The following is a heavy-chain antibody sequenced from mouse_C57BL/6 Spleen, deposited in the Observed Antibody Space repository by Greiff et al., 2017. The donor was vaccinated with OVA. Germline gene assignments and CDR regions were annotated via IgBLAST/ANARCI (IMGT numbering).Heavy chain of an antibody. CDR1: GFSLTSYG. CDR3: ARGDHYLYFGV. Sequence: QVQLKQSGPGLVQPSQSLSITCTVSGFSLTSYGVHWVRQSPGKGLEWLGVIWSGGSTDYNAAFISRLSISNDNSKSQVFFKMNSLQADDTARYYSARGDHYLYFGVWGTGTTVTVSS. J-gene: IGHJ1*03. V-gene: IGHV2-2*01. CDR2: IWSGGST. D-gene: IGHD3-3*01.